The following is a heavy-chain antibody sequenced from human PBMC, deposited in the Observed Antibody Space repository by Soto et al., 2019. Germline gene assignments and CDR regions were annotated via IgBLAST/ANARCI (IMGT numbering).Heavy chain of an antibody. CDR3: ARSETAGHRGFDI. J-gene: IGHJ3*02. CDR2: IIPTFGTA. D-gene: IGHD6-19*01. V-gene: IGHV1-69*06. CDR1: GGTFSSSA. Sequence: QVQLVQSGAEMREPGSWVKVYCKASGGTFSSSAITWLRQAPGQGPEWMGGIIPTFGTASYIEKFRGRVTITADTSTSTAYMEVSSLTSEDTAMYFCARSETAGHRGFDIWGQGTMVTVSS.